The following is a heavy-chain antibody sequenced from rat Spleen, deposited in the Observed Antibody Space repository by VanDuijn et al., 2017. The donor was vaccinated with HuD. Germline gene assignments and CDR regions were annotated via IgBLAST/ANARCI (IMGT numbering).Heavy chain of an antibody. CDR2: IIYDGSRT. J-gene: IGHJ2*01. D-gene: IGHD1-11*01. Sequence: EVQLVESGGGLVQPGRSLKLSCAASGFTFSDYNMAWVRQAPKKGLEWVATIIYDGSRTYYRDSVKGRFTISRDNAKSTLYLQMDSLRSEDTATYYCATHWDYGGPIDYWGQGVMVTVSS. CDR1: GFTFSDYN. CDR3: ATHWDYGGPIDY. V-gene: IGHV5S10*01.